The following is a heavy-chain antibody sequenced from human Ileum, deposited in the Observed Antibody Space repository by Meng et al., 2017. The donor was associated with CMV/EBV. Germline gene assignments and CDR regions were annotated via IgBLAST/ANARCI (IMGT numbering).Heavy chain of an antibody. CDR3: ARSPSAVTPYYCGMDV. J-gene: IGHJ6*02. CDR2: INHSGST. CDR1: GGSFSGYY. V-gene: IGHV4-34*01. Sequence: SETLSLTCAVYGGSFSGYYWSWIRQPPGKGLEWIGEINHSGSTNYNPSLKRRDTISVDTSKNQTALKLSSVTAADTAVYYCARSPSAVTPYYCGMDVWGQGTTVTVSS. D-gene: IGHD4-11*01.